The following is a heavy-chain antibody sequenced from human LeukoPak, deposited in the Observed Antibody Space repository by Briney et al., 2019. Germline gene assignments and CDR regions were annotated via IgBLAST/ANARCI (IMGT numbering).Heavy chain of an antibody. CDR3: ARGGPRGYSYGAIDY. D-gene: IGHD5-18*01. CDR2: INSDGSST. Sequence: PGGSLRLSCAASGFTLSSYWMHWVRQAPGKGLVWVSRINSDGSSTSYADSVKGRFTISRDNAKNTLYLQMNSLRAEDTAVYYCARGGPRGYSYGAIDYWGQGTLVTVSS. V-gene: IGHV3-74*01. CDR1: GFTLSSYW. J-gene: IGHJ4*02.